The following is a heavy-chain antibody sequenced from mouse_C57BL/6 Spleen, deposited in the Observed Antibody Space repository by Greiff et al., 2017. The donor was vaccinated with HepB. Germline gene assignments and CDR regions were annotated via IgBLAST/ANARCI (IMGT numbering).Heavy chain of an antibody. CDR3: ARLGTAMAMDY. CDR2: IYPGSGNT. Sequence: VQLQQSGPELVKPGASVKISCKASGYSFTSYYIHWVKQRPGQGLEWIGWIYPGSGNTKYNEKFKGKATLTADTSSSTAYMQLSSLTSEDSAVYYCARLGTAMAMDYWGQGTSVTVSS. D-gene: IGHD1-2*01. J-gene: IGHJ4*01. V-gene: IGHV1-66*01. CDR1: GYSFTSYY.